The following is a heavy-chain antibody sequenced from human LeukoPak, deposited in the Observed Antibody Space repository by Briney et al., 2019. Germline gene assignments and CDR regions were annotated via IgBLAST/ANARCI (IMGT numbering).Heavy chain of an antibody. J-gene: IGHJ4*02. CDR2: IYHSGST. V-gene: IGHV4-4*02. Sequence: PSETLSLTCAVSGGSISSSNWWSWVRQPPGKGLEWIGEIYHSGSTNYNPSLKSRVTISVDKSKNQFSLKLSSVTAADTAVYYCARVVYSSGWYASFDYWGQGTLVTVSS. CDR1: GGSISSSNW. D-gene: IGHD6-19*01. CDR3: ARVVYSSGWYASFDY.